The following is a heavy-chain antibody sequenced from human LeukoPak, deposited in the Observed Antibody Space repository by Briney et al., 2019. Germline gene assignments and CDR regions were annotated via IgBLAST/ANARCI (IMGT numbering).Heavy chain of an antibody. CDR3: ARGPPLSFYYFDY. Sequence: PSETLSLTCTVSGGSISSGAYYWGWIRQPPGKGLEWIGTIHYSGKTYYNPSLKSRITISIDTSKKQFALKLSSVTAADTAVYYCARGPPLSFYYFDYWGQGTLVTVSS. CDR1: GGSISSGAYY. V-gene: IGHV4-39*06. J-gene: IGHJ4*02. CDR2: IHYSGKT. D-gene: IGHD2-2*01.